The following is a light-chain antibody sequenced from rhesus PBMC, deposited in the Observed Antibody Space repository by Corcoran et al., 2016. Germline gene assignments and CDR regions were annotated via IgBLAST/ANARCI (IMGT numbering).Light chain of an antibody. Sequence: DIVMTQSPDSLAVSLGERVTINCKSSQSLLYSSNNTNYLAWYQQKPGQAPKLLIYWASTRESGVPNRFSGSVSGTDFTLTISGLQAEDGAVYYCQQYYSTPWTFGQGTKVEIK. CDR2: WAS. CDR3: QQYYSTPWT. J-gene: IGKJ1*01. V-gene: IGKV4-1*01. CDR1: QSLLYSSNNTNY.